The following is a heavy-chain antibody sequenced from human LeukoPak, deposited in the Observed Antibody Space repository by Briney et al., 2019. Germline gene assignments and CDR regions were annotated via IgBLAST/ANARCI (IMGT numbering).Heavy chain of an antibody. Sequence: ASVKVSCKASGYTFTNNDIHWVRQATGQGLEWMGWMHPNSDDTGYAQKFQGRVTMTRNTSISTAYMELSSLRSEDTAVYYCARSCRDGYNCPFDYWGQGTLVTVSS. CDR1: GYTFTNND. CDR2: MHPNSDDT. D-gene: IGHD5-24*01. V-gene: IGHV1-8*01. J-gene: IGHJ4*02. CDR3: ARSCRDGYNCPFDY.